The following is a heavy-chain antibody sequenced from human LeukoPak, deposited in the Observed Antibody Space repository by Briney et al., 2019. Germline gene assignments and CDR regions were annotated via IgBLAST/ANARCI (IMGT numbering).Heavy chain of an antibody. D-gene: IGHD1-26*01. V-gene: IGHV3-7*04. CDR2: IKQDGSES. Sequence: PGGSLRLSCVASAFEFSSNWMSWVRQAPGKGLEWVASIKQDGSESCYVDSVKGRFTISRDNAKNSLYLQMNSLRAEDTAVYYCTRDLHPSYYLPDYWGQGTLVTVSS. CDR1: AFEFSSNW. J-gene: IGHJ4*02. CDR3: TRDLHPSYYLPDY.